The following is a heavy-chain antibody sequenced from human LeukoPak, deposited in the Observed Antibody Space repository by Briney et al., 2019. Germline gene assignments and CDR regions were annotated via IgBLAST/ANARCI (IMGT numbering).Heavy chain of an antibody. CDR2: IYYSGST. CDR1: GDSISSGSYY. CDR3: AREIPDFDWLLGPNRGGPWFDP. V-gene: IGHV4-61*10. J-gene: IGHJ5*02. Sequence: SETLSLTCTVSGDSISSGSYYWSWIRQPAGKGLEWIGYIYYSGSTNYNPSLKSRVTISVDTSKNQFSLKLSSVTAADTAVYYCAREIPDFDWLLGPNRGGPWFDPWGQGTLVTVSS. D-gene: IGHD3-9*01.